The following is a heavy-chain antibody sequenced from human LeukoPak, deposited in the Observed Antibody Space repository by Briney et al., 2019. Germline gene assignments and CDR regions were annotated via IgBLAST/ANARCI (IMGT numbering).Heavy chain of an antibody. Sequence: PGGSLRLSCAASGFTFDDYAMHWVRQAPGKGLEWVSGISWNSGRTGYADSVKGRFTISRDNAKNSLYLQMNSLRAEDTALYYCVKDMEAAGKSRGAFDIWGQGTMVTVSS. CDR3: VKDMEAAGKSRGAFDI. CDR1: GFTFDDYA. D-gene: IGHD6-13*01. V-gene: IGHV3-9*01. J-gene: IGHJ3*02. CDR2: ISWNSGRT.